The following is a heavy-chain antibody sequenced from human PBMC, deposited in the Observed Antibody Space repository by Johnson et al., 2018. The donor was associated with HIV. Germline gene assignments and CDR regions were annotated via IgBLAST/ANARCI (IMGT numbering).Heavy chain of an antibody. Sequence: QVQLVESGGGVVQPGRSLRLSCAASGFTFSSYGMHWVRQAPGKGLEWVAVISYDGRNKYYADSVKGRFTISRDNSKNTLYLQMNSLRAEDTAVYYCAKEQLLRAFDIWGQGTMVTVSS. CDR3: AKEQLLRAFDI. J-gene: IGHJ3*02. V-gene: IGHV3-30*18. CDR2: ISYDGRNK. D-gene: IGHD2-15*01. CDR1: GFTFSSYG.